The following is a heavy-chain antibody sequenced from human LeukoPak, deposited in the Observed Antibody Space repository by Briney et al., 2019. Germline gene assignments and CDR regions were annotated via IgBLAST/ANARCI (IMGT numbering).Heavy chain of an antibody. V-gene: IGHV4-34*01. D-gene: IGHD2-2*01. CDR2: INHSGST. CDR3: ARPGYCSSTSCYEDDY. Sequence: SETLSLTCAVYGGSFSGYYWSWIRQPPGKGLEWIGEINHSGSTNYNPSLKSRVTISVDTSKNQFSLKLSSVTAADTAVYYCARPGYCSSTSCYEDDYWGQGTLVTVSS. J-gene: IGHJ4*02. CDR1: GGSFSGYY.